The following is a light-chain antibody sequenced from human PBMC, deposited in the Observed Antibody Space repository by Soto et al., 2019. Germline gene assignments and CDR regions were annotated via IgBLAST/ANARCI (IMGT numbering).Light chain of an antibody. J-gene: IGKJ1*01. V-gene: IGKV1-39*01. CDR1: QSIRSD. CDR3: QQAFSRPRT. CDR2: TTS. Sequence: DIQMTQSPSSLSASVGDRVTITCRASQSIRSDLNWYQQRPGKAPKLLIYTTSNLESGVPSRFSGSGSGADFTLTISNLQPADFAIYFCQQAFSRPRTFGLGTTVDVK.